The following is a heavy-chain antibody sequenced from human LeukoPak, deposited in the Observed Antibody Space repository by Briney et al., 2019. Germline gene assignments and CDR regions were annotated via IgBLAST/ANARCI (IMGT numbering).Heavy chain of an antibody. CDR1: GFTFSSYS. CDR2: IWYDGSNK. V-gene: IGHV3-33*08. J-gene: IGHJ6*02. D-gene: IGHD6-13*01. Sequence: PGGSLRLSCAASGFTFSSYSMNWVRQAPGKGLEWVAVIWYDGSNKYYADSVKGRFTISRDNSKNTLYLQMNSLRAEDTAVFYCARGGARSSSYYYYGMDVWGLGTTVTVSS. CDR3: ARGGARSSSYYYYGMDV.